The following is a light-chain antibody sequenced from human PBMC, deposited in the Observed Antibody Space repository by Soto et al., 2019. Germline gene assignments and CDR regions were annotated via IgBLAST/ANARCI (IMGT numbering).Light chain of an antibody. CDR3: SLYTSENAYV. CDR2: EVS. V-gene: IGLV2-18*01. Sequence: LTQPPSVSGSPGQSVTISCTGTSTDFVGYNRVSWYQRPPGTAPKLMIYEVSKRPSGVPDRFSGSKSGNTASLTISGLQAADEADYYCSLYTSENAYVFGTGTKVTVL. CDR1: STDFVGYNR. J-gene: IGLJ1*01.